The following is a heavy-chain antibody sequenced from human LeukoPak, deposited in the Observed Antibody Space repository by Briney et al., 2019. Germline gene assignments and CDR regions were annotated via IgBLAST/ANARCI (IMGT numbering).Heavy chain of an antibody. Sequence: PGGSLRLSCAASGFTFSSYGMHWVRQAPGKGLEWVAVISYDGSNKYYADSVKGRFTISRDNSKNTLYLQMNSLRAEDTAVYYCARDPPPGRNYFDYWGQGTLVTVSS. J-gene: IGHJ4*02. CDR3: ARDPPPGRNYFDY. V-gene: IGHV3-30*03. CDR2: ISYDGSNK. CDR1: GFTFSSYG.